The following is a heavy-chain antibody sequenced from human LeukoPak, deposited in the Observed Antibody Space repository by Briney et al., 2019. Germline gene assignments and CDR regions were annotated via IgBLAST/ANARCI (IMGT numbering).Heavy chain of an antibody. Sequence: KTSETLSLTCSVSGGSISSYYWTWIRQPPGKALEWTGYIFSSGSAYYNPSLKSRVTISVDTSKNQFSLKLSSVTAADTAVYYCARGLTPRDYWGQGTLVTVSS. CDR1: GGSISSYY. V-gene: IGHV4-59*01. J-gene: IGHJ4*02. CDR3: ARGLTPRDY. CDR2: IFSSGSA.